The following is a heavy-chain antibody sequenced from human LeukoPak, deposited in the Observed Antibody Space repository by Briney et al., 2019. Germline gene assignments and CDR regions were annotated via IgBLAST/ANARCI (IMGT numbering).Heavy chain of an antibody. CDR3: AKGSCSSSSCYVMYFLH. D-gene: IGHD2-2*01. Sequence: GSLRLSCAASGFTFSSYAMSWVRQAPGKGLEWVSAISGSGGSTYYADSVKGRFTISRDNSKNTLYLQMNSLRAEDTAVYYCAKGSCSSSSCYVMYFLHWGQGTLVTVSS. V-gene: IGHV3-23*01. CDR1: GFTFSSYA. J-gene: IGHJ1*01. CDR2: ISGSGGST.